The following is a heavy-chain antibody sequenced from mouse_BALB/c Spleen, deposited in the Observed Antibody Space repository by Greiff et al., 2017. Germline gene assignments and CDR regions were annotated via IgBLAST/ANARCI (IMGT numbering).Heavy chain of an antibody. Sequence: EVNVVESGGGLVQPGGSLKLSCAASGFTFSSYGMSWVRQTPDKRLELVATINSNGGSTYYPDSVKGRFTISRDNAKNTLYLQMSSLKSEDTAMYYCATTARGFAYWGQGTLVTVSA. V-gene: IGHV5-6-3*01. D-gene: IGHD3-1*01. CDR3: ATTARGFAY. J-gene: IGHJ3*01. CDR2: INSNGGST. CDR1: GFTFSSYG.